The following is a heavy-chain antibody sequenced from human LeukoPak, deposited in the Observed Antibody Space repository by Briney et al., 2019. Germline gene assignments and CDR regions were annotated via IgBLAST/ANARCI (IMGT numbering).Heavy chain of an antibody. CDR1: GFTFSSYG. CDR2: ISYDGSNK. CDR3: ASGTTFDY. V-gene: IGHV3-30*03. Sequence: GRSLRLSCAAPGFTFSSYGMHWVRQAPGKGLEWVAVISYDGSNKYYADSVKGRFTISRDNSKNTPYLQMNSLRAEDTAVYYCASGTTFDYWGQGTLVTVSS. J-gene: IGHJ4*02. D-gene: IGHD1-7*01.